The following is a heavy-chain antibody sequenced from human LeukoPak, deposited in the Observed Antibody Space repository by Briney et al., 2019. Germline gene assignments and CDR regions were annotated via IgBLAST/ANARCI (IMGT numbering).Heavy chain of an antibody. Sequence: GGSLRLSCAASGFTFSSYWMSWVRQAPGKGLEWVANIKQDGSEKYSVDSVKGRFTISRDNAKNSLYLQMNSLRAEDTAVYYCARESCGGDCYSINWFDPWGQGTLVTVSS. CDR1: GFTFSSYW. V-gene: IGHV3-7*01. D-gene: IGHD2-21*02. CDR2: IKQDGSEK. CDR3: ARESCGGDCYSINWFDP. J-gene: IGHJ5*02.